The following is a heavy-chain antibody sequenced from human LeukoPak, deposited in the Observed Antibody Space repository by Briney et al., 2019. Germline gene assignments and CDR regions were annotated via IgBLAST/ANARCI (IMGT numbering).Heavy chain of an antibody. J-gene: IGHJ4*02. V-gene: IGHV3-30*04. CDR2: ISHDGSNK. Sequence: SGGSLRLSCAASGFTFSSYAMHWVRQAPGKGLEWVAVISHDGSNKYYADFVEGRFTISRDNSKNTLYLRMNSLRAEDTAVYYCARDDEKGYTAMVNVVGYWGQGTLVTVSS. D-gene: IGHD5-18*01. CDR3: ARDDEKGYTAMVNVVGY. CDR1: GFTFSSYA.